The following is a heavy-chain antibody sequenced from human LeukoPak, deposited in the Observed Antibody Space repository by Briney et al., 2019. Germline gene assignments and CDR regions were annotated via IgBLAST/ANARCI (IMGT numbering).Heavy chain of an antibody. CDR3: ATSSHDLLDTDY. D-gene: IGHD3-22*01. Sequence: PSETLSLTCTVSGGSISSYYWSWIRQPPGKGLEWIGYICNSGSTNYNPSLRSRVTISVDTSKKQFSLKLSSVTAADTAVYYCATSSHDLLDTDYWGQGTLVTVSS. J-gene: IGHJ4*02. CDR2: ICNSGST. V-gene: IGHV4-59*01. CDR1: GGSISSYY.